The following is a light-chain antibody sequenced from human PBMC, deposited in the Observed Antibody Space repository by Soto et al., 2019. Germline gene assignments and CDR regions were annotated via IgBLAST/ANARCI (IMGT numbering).Light chain of an antibody. CDR1: SSDVGGYNY. CDR2: EVS. Sequence: QSALTQPPSASGSPGQSVTISCTGTSSDVGGYNYVSWYQQYPGKAPKLMIYEVSKRPSGVPDRFSGSKSGNTASLTVSGLQAEDEADYYCNSYAGSNNYVVFGGGTKVTVL. V-gene: IGLV2-8*01. CDR3: NSYAGSNNYVV. J-gene: IGLJ2*01.